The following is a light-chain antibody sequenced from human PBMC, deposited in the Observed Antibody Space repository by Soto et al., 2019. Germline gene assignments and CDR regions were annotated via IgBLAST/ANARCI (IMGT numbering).Light chain of an antibody. CDR1: QSISSW. Sequence: DIQMTQSPSTLSASVGDRVTITCRASQSISSWLAWYQQKPGKAPKLLIYKAHSLESGVPSRFSGSGTGTEFTLTISNLQPDDFATYFCQQNNSTPYTFGQGTKLEIK. CDR2: KAH. CDR3: QQNNSTPYT. V-gene: IGKV1-5*03. J-gene: IGKJ2*01.